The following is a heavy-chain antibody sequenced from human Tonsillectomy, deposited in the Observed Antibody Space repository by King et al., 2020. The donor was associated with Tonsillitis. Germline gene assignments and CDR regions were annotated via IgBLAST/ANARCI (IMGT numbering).Heavy chain of an antibody. CDR3: ARVFIAYCGGDCYFGDY. D-gene: IGHD2-21*02. CDR2: ISYDGTSD. J-gene: IGHJ4*02. Sequence: VQLVESGGGVVQPGRSLRLSCAASGFTFGSHGMHWVRQAPGKGLEWVALISYDGTSDYYAESVKGGFTISRDNSKNTLDLQMNSLRAEDTAVYYCARVFIAYCGGDCYFGDYWGQGTLVTVSS. CDR1: GFTFGSHG. V-gene: IGHV3-30*03.